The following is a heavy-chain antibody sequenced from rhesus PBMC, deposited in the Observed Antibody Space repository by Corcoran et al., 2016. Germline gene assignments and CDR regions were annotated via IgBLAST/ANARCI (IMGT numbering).Heavy chain of an antibody. V-gene: IGHV4-65*01. J-gene: IGHJ4*01. CDR3: ARRDTGGGLEQRLYFDY. CDR2: ISGSSTST. Sequence: QVQLQESGPGLVKPSETLSLTCAVSGGSVSSSNWWSWLRQPPGKGLEWIDYISGSSTSTNYNPPLKRRVTFSQYVSTTRFSLKLSAVTAAATAVYYCARRDTGGGLEQRLYFDYWGQGVLVTVSS. D-gene: IGHD1-20*01. CDR1: GGSVSSSNW.